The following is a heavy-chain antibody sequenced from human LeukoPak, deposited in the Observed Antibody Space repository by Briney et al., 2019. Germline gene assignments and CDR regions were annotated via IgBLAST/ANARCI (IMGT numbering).Heavy chain of an antibody. CDR1: GFTFDDYG. V-gene: IGHV3-20*01. J-gene: IGHJ5*02. D-gene: IGHD5-18*01. CDR3: ARAMGYSYGAWFDP. Sequence: GGSLRLSCAASGFTFDDYGMSWVRQAPGKGLEWVSVINWNGGSTGYADSVKGRFTISRDNAKNSLYLQMNSLRAEDTALYHCARAMGYSYGAWFDPWGQGTLVTVSS. CDR2: INWNGGST.